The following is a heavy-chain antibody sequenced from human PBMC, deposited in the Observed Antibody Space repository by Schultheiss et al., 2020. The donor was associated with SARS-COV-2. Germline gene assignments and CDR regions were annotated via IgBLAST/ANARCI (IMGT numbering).Heavy chain of an antibody. CDR1: GGSISSSSYY. Sequence: SQTLSLTCTVSGGSISSSSYYWSWIRQPPGKGLEWIGSIYYSGSTNYNPSLKSRMTISIDTSKNQFSLKVTSVTAADTAVYYCARGLGRPTSYLNWLDPWGQGTLVTVSS. CDR2: IYYSGST. V-gene: IGHV4-39*07. CDR3: ARGLGRPTSYLNWLDP. D-gene: IGHD3-16*02. J-gene: IGHJ5*02.